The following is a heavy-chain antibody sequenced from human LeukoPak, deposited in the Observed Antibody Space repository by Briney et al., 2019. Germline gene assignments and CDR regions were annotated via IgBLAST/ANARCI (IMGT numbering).Heavy chain of an antibody. Sequence: QPGGSLRLSCAASGFTFDDYGMSWVRQAPGKGLEWVSGINWNGGSTGYADSEKGRFTISRDNAKNSLYLQMNSLRAEDTALYYCAREGYCSSTSCYIRGTSYFDYWGQGTLVTVSS. CDR1: GFTFDDYG. V-gene: IGHV3-20*04. CDR2: INWNGGST. D-gene: IGHD2-2*02. J-gene: IGHJ4*02. CDR3: AREGYCSSTSCYIRGTSYFDY.